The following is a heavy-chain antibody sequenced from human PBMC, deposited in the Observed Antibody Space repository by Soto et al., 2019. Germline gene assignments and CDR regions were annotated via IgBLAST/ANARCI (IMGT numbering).Heavy chain of an antibody. CDR2: INAGNGNT. Sequence: GASVKVSCKASGYTFTSYAMHWVRQAPGQRLEWMGWINAGNGNTKYSQKFQGRVTITRDTSASTVYMELSSLRSEDTAMYYCARDFAVAGKDAFDIWGQGTMVTVSS. D-gene: IGHD6-19*01. J-gene: IGHJ3*02. V-gene: IGHV1-3*01. CDR3: ARDFAVAGKDAFDI. CDR1: GYTFTSYA.